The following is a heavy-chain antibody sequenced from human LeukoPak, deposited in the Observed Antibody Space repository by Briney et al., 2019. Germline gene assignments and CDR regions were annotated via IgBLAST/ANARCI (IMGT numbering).Heavy chain of an antibody. CDR1: GYSFTTSW. D-gene: IGHD6-19*01. CDR2: IFPRDSDT. J-gene: IGHJ4*02. CDR3: AKVRGSGGFVIDY. V-gene: IGHV5-51*01. Sequence: PGESLKITCKDSGYSFTTSWIGWVRQMPGKGLEWMGIIFPRDSDTRYSPSFQGQVTMSADKSISTAYLQWSSLKASDTAMYYCAKVRGSGGFVIDYWGQGTVVTVSS.